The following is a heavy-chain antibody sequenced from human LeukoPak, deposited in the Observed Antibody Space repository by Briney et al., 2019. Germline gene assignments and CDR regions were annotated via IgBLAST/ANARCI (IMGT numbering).Heavy chain of an antibody. CDR1: GYIFTNYW. CDR2: IYPGDSDT. V-gene: IGHV5-51*01. Sequence: GESLKISCKGSGYIFTNYWIGWVRQKPGKVLEWMGIIYPGDSDTTYSPSFQGQVTISADKSITTASLQWSGLQASATALYYCAGGYCSSTNCYKPGRYFDYWGQGTLVTVSS. CDR3: AGGYCSSTNCYKPGRYFDY. J-gene: IGHJ4*02. D-gene: IGHD2-2*02.